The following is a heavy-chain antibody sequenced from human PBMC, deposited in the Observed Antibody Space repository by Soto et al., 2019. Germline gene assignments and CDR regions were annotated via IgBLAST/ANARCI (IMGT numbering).Heavy chain of an antibody. CDR1: GFTFSTYW. V-gene: IGHV3-7*01. CDR3: LCGGNVFVY. J-gene: IGHJ4*02. D-gene: IGHD3-16*01. CDR2: IDQDGSER. Sequence: EVQLVESGGGLVQPGESLRLSCAASGFTFSTYWMTWVRQPPGKGLEWVANIDQDGSERYYVDSVRGRFTISRDNAKNSLYLQMNSLGVEDTAVYYYLCGGNVFVYWGQGTLVTVSP.